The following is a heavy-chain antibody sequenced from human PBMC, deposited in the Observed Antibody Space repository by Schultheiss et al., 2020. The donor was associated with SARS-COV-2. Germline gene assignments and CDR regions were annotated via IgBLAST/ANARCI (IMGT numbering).Heavy chain of an antibody. V-gene: IGHV3-49*04. Sequence: GESLKISCTASGFTFGDYDMSWVRQAPGKGLEWVGFIRSKAYGGTTEYAASVKGRFTISRDDSKSIAYLQMNSLKTEDTAVYYCTRADIVATVFDYWGQGTLVTVSS. CDR3: TRADIVATVFDY. J-gene: IGHJ4*02. D-gene: IGHD5-12*01. CDR1: GFTFGDYD. CDR2: IRSKAYGGTT.